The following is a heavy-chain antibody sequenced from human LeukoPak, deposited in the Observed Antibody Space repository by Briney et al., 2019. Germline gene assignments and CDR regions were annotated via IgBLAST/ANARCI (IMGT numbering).Heavy chain of an antibody. D-gene: IGHD3-9*01. V-gene: IGHV3-53*01. J-gene: IGHJ3*02. CDR3: ARDWYDNSDAFDI. CDR2: IYSGGST. CDR1: GFTVSSNY. Sequence: PGGSLSLSCAASGFTVSSNYMSWVRQAPGKGLEWVSVIYSGGSTYYADSVKGRFTISRDNSKNTLYLQMNSLRAEDTAVYYCARDWYDNSDAFDIWGQGTMVTVSS.